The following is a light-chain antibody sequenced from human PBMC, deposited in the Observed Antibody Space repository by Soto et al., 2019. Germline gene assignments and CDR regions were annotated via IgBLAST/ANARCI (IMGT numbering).Light chain of an antibody. J-gene: IGKJ4*01. Sequence: VVFTPSPATLSLSPGGRATLSRRASQSISEFLAWYQQKPGQAPRLLIYDASNRATGTPARFSGSGSGTDFTLTISSLEAEDFALYYCQQRSKWPVTFGGGTRWIS. CDR2: DAS. CDR3: QQRSKWPVT. CDR1: QSISEF. V-gene: IGKV3-11*01.